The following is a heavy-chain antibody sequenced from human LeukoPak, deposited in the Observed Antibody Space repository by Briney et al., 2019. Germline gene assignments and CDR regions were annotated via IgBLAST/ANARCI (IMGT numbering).Heavy chain of an antibody. CDR1: GFTFSRYA. CDR3: ARDSSVPYGITD. CDR2: IGPGGTDT. Sequence: GGSLRLSCATSGFTFSRYAMSWVRQAPGKGLEWVSAIGPGGTDTYCADSVKGRFTISRDNFKSTLFLQMNSLRDDDMAVYYCARDSSVPYGITDWGQGTLVTVSS. V-gene: IGHV3-23*01. D-gene: IGHD4-17*01. J-gene: IGHJ4*02.